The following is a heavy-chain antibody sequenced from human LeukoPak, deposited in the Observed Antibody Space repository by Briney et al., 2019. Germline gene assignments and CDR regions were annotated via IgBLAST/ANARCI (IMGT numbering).Heavy chain of an antibody. CDR1: GYTFTCYY. J-gene: IGHJ4*02. V-gene: IGHV1-2*02. CDR3: AKLSSSWYVFDF. CDR2: INPNSGGT. Sequence: ASVRVSCKASGYTFTCYYMHWVRQAPGQGGEGRGWINPNSGGTNYAQKFHGRVTMTTDTSISTAYMELSRLRSDYTAVYYCAKLSSSWYVFDFWCQGTLVTVSS. D-gene: IGHD6-13*01.